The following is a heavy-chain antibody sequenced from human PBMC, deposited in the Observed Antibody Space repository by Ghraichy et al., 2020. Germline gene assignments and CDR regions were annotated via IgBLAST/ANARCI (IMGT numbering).Heavy chain of an antibody. CDR2: VSGSSSSV. V-gene: IGHV3-48*02. CDR1: GFTFSSYA. Sequence: GESLNISCAASGFTFSSYAMNWVLQAPGKGLESVSYVSGSSSSVYYADSVKGRFTISRDNAKNSLYLQMDSLRDEDTAVYYCARDATSSAWGFDYWGQGALVTVSS. D-gene: IGHD6-19*01. J-gene: IGHJ4*02. CDR3: ARDATSSAWGFDY.